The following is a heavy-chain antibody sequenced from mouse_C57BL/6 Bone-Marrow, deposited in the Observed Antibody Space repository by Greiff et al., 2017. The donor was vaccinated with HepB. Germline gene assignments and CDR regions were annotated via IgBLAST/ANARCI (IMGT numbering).Heavy chain of an antibody. V-gene: IGHV1-42*01. D-gene: IGHD2-4*01. CDR2: INPSTGGT. CDR1: GYSFTGYY. Sequence: EVKLVESGPELVKPGASVKISCKASGYSFTGYYMNWVKQSPEKSLEWIGEINPSTGGTTYNQKFKAKATLTVDKSSSTAYMQLKSLTSEDSAVYYCARIYYDYDYWGQGTTLTVSS. J-gene: IGHJ2*01. CDR3: ARIYYDYDY.